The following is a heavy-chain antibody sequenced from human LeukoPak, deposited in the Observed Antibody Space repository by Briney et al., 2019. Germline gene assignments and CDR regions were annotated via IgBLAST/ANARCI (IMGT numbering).Heavy chain of an antibody. V-gene: IGHV3-21*01. Sequence: PGGSLRLSCAASGFTFSSYSMNWVRQAPGKGLEWVSSISSSSYIYYADSVKGRFTISRDNAKNSLYLQMNSLRAEDTAVYYCARDRGWELFPYYMDVWGKGTTVTVSS. CDR1: GFTFSSYS. CDR3: ARDRGWELFPYYMDV. J-gene: IGHJ6*03. D-gene: IGHD1-26*01. CDR2: ISSSSYI.